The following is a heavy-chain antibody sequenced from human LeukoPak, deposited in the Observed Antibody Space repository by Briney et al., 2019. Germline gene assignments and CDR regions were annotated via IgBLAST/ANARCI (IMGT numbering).Heavy chain of an antibody. V-gene: IGHV4-59*12. J-gene: IGHJ4*02. CDR3: AAVELATAYFDY. CDR1: GGSISSYY. CDR2: IYYSGST. Sequence: SETLSLTCTVSGGSISSYYWSWIRQPPGKGLEWIGYIYYSGSTNYNPSLKSRVTISVDTSKNQFSLKLSSVTAADTGVYFCAAVELATAYFDYWGQGSLVTVSS. D-gene: IGHD5-24*01.